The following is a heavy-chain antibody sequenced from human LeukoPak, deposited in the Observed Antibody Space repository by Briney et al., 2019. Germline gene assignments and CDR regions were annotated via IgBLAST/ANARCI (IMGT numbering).Heavy chain of an antibody. CDR1: GDSIRSSY. V-gene: IGHV4-59*01. D-gene: IGHD2-15*01. Sequence: SETLSLTCTVSGDSIRSSYWSWIRQPPGETLEWVGYIYYSGSANYNPSFKDRVSMSVDTSKNQLSLRLSSVTAADTAVYYCARERGGQRSGQFDQWGQGILVTVSS. J-gene: IGHJ4*02. CDR3: ARERGGQRSGQFDQ. CDR2: IYYSGSA.